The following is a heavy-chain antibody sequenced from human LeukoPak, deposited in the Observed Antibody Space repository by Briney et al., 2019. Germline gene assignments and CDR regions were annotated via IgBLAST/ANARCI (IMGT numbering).Heavy chain of an antibody. Sequence: GGSLRLSCAASGFTFSSYAMSWVRQAPGKGLEWVSAISGSGGSTYYADSVKGRFTISRDNSKNTLYLQMNSLRAEDTDVYYCAKEGGRPYAYVWGSYRFSAFDIWGQGTMVTVSS. V-gene: IGHV3-23*01. CDR3: AKEGGRPYAYVWGSYRFSAFDI. D-gene: IGHD3-16*02. CDR2: ISGSGGST. CDR1: GFTFSSYA. J-gene: IGHJ3*02.